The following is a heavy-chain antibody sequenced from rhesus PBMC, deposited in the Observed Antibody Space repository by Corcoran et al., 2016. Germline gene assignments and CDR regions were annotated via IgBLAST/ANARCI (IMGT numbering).Heavy chain of an antibody. CDR1: GYSFTSYW. Sequence: EVQLVQSGAEVKRPGESLKISCKTSGYSFTSYWISWVRQMPGKGLVWMGAIDPSDSETRYNPYSQGQVTISADKSTSTAYLQWSSLKASDTATDYCAKSYGSSLVNRFDVWGPGVLVTVSS. CDR3: AKSYGSSLVNRFDV. V-gene: IGHV5-20*02. J-gene: IGHJ5-1*01. D-gene: IGHD4-29*01. CDR2: IDPSDSET.